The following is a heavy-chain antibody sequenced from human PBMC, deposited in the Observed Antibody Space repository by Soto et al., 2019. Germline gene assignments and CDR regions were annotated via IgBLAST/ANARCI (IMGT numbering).Heavy chain of an antibody. CDR3: AKDQGRGGYSYGYFSPYFDY. V-gene: IGHV3-30*18. J-gene: IGHJ4*02. Sequence: GESLKISCAASGFTFSSHGMHWVRQAPGKGLEWVAVISYDGSNEYYADSVKGRFTISRDNSKNTLYPQMNSLRAEDTAVHYCAKDQGRGGYSYGYFSPYFDYWGQGTLVTVSS. CDR2: ISYDGSNE. D-gene: IGHD5-18*01. CDR1: GFTFSSHG.